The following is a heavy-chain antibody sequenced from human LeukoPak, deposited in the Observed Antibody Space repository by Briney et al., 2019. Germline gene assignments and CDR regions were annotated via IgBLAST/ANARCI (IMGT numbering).Heavy chain of an antibody. CDR2: IWHDGSYE. Sequence: GGSLRLSCAASGFTFSRYGMHWVRQAPGKGLEWVAVIWHDGSYEYYADSVKGRFTISRDSSKSTLYLQMNSLRAEDTAVYYCAKDGVGATSLDCCGQGTLVTVSS. CDR1: GFTFSRYG. CDR3: AKDGVGATSLDC. D-gene: IGHD1-26*01. J-gene: IGHJ4*02. V-gene: IGHV3-33*06.